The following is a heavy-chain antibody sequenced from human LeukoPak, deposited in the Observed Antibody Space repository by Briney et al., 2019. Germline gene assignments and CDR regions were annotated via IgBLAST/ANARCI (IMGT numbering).Heavy chain of an antibody. J-gene: IGHJ4*02. CDR1: GFTFDDYA. Sequence: PGGSLRLSCAASGFTFDDYAMPWVRQAPGKGLEWVSGISWNSGSIGYADSVKGRFTISRDNAKNSLYLQMSSLRAEDTALYYCAKVEGKIIAAAGTFDYWGQGTLVTVSS. CDR3: AKVEGKIIAAAGTFDY. CDR2: ISWNSGSI. D-gene: IGHD6-13*01. V-gene: IGHV3-9*01.